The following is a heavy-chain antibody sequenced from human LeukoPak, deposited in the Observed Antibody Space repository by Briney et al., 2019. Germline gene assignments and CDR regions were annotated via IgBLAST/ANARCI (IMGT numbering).Heavy chain of an antibody. J-gene: IGHJ4*02. CDR3: AKDLSAVYDFWSGYYDY. CDR2: ISWNSGSI. Sequence: GGSLRLSCAASGFTFDDYAMHWVRHAPGKGLEWVSGISWNSGSIGYADSVKGRFTISRDNAKNSLYLQMNSLRAEDTALYYCAKDLSAVYDFWSGYYDYWGQGTLVTVSS. CDR1: GFTFDDYA. D-gene: IGHD3-3*01. V-gene: IGHV3-9*01.